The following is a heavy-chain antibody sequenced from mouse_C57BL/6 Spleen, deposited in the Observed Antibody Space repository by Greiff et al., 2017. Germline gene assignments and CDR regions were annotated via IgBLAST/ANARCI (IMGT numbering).Heavy chain of an antibody. CDR1: GYTFTSYG. D-gene: IGHD2-10*02. CDR3: ASPYEGFAY. J-gene: IGHJ3*01. CDR2: IYPRSGNT. V-gene: IGHV1-81*01. Sequence: VKLQESGAELARPGASVKLSCKASGYTFTSYGISWVKQRTGQGLEWIGEIYPRSGNTYYNEKFKGKATLTADKSSSTAYMELRSLTSEDSAVYFCASPYEGFAYWGQGTLVTVSA.